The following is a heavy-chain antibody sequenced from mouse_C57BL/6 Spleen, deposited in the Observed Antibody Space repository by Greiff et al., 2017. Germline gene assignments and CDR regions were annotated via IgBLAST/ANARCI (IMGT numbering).Heavy chain of an antibody. J-gene: IGHJ4*01. Sequence: VQLQQSGAELVKPGASVKMSCKASGYTFTSYWITWVKQRPGQGLEWNGDIYPGSGSTNYNEKFKSKATLTVDTSSSTAYMQLSSLTSEDSAVYYCARFLYAMDYWGQGTSVTVSS. CDR3: ARFLYAMDY. CDR2: IYPGSGST. V-gene: IGHV1-55*01. CDR1: GYTFTSYW.